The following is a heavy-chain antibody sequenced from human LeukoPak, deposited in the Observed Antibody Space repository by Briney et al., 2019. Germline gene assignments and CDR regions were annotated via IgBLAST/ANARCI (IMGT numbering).Heavy chain of an antibody. J-gene: IGHJ4*02. Sequence: PGGSLRLSCAASGFTFSSYAMYWVRQAPGKGLEWVSTIRGSGGTTYYADSVKGRFTISRDNSKNTLYLQMNSLRAEDMAVYYCARDARDGYGGKPFDYWGQGTQVTVSS. CDR3: ARDARDGYGGKPFDY. V-gene: IGHV3-23*01. D-gene: IGHD4-23*01. CDR2: IRGSGGTT. CDR1: GFTFSSYA.